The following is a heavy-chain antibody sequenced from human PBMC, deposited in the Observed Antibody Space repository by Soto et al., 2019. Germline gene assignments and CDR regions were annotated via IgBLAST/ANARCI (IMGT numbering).Heavy chain of an antibody. D-gene: IGHD4-17*01. CDR3: ARDLRDYGDIWSGYAFDI. CDR1: GASITGYY. V-gene: IGHV4-59*01. J-gene: IGHJ3*02. CDR2: IYYSGST. Sequence: SETLSLTCTVSGASITGYYWSWVRQPPGKGLEWIGYIYYSGSTNYNPSLKSRVTISVDTSKNQFSLKLSSVTAADTAVYYCARDLRDYGDIWSGYAFDIWGQGTMVTVSS.